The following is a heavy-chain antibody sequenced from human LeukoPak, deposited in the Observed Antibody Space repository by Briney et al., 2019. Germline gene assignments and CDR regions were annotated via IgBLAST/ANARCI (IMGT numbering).Heavy chain of an antibody. D-gene: IGHD5-18*01. V-gene: IGHV3-11*04. CDR3: ARLYGGFSFDAFDN. CDR1: GFSFSDYY. Sequence: GGSLRLSCTPSGFSFSDYYMSWIRQAPGKGLQWLSYISGSGSTIYYADSVKGRFTISRDNARNSLYLQMNSLRAEDTAVYYCARLYGGFSFDAFDNWGQGTMVTASS. CDR2: ISGSGSTI. J-gene: IGHJ3*02.